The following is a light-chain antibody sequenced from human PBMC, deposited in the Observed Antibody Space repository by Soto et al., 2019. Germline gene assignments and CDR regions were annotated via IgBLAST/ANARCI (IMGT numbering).Light chain of an antibody. Sequence: HSVLTQPPSASGSPGQRVTISCSGSTSNIGSNTVNWYQQLPGTAPKLLVYGNTYRPSGVPDRFSGSKSGTSASLAISGLQSEDEADYYCAAWGDSLNGYVFGTGTKVTVL. V-gene: IGLV1-44*01. J-gene: IGLJ1*01. CDR2: GNT. CDR3: AAWGDSLNGYV. CDR1: TSNIGSNT.